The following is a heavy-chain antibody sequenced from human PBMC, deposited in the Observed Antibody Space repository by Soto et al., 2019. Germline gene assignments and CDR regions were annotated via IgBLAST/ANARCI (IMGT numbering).Heavy chain of an antibody. Sequence: ASVKVSCKASGYTFTSYYMHWVRQAPGQGLEWMGIINPSGGSTSYAQKFQGRVTMTEDTSTDTAYMELSSLRSEDTAVYYCATVRPEYYYDSSGYYHFDYWGQGTLVTVSS. CDR3: ATVRPEYYYDSSGYYHFDY. D-gene: IGHD3-22*01. CDR1: GYTFTSYY. J-gene: IGHJ4*02. V-gene: IGHV1-46*01. CDR2: INPSGGST.